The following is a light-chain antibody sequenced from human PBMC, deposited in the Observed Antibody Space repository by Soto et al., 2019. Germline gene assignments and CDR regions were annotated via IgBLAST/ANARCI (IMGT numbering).Light chain of an antibody. J-gene: IGKJ1*01. V-gene: IGKV1-39*01. CDR1: QSIGSN. CDR3: QQTHTFPWT. CDR2: AAS. Sequence: DLQMTQSTSSLSASVSDRVTISFRASQSIGSNLNWYQQSPGKAPKLLVFAASSKPRGVPLRVDARGSGTDFSLTIYSLQPEDFGAYYCQQTHTFPWTFGQGTKVDIK.